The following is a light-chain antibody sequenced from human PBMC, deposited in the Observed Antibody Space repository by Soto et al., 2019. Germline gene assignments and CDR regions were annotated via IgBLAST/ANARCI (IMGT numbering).Light chain of an antibody. CDR1: QSVSSY. Sequence: EIVLTQSPATLSLSPGERATLSCRASQSVSSYLAWYQQKPGQAPRLLIYDASSRATGIPARFSASGSGTDFTLTISSLEPEDFVVYYCQQRSNWPVTFGQGTRLEIK. CDR3: QQRSNWPVT. J-gene: IGKJ5*01. V-gene: IGKV3-11*01. CDR2: DAS.